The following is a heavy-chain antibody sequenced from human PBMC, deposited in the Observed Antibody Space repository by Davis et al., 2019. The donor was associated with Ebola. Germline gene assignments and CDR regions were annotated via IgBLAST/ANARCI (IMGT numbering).Heavy chain of an antibody. Sequence: PGGSLRLSCAASGFIFSSYAMSRVRQAPGKGLEWVSSISVRSITYHAASVKGRFTISRDNSKNTLYLQMNSLRAEDTAVYYCAKVHPPTTVTTGWFDPWGQGTLVTVSS. J-gene: IGHJ5*02. CDR1: GFIFSSYA. CDR2: ISVRSIT. D-gene: IGHD4-17*01. CDR3: AKVHPPTTVTTGWFDP. V-gene: IGHV3-23*01.